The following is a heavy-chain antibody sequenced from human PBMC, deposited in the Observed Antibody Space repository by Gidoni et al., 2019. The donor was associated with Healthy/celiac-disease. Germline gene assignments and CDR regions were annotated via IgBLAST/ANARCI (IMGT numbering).Heavy chain of an antibody. J-gene: IGHJ5*02. V-gene: IGHV4-39*01. D-gene: IGHD3-10*01. CDR1: AGSLSSSSYY. CDR2: IYYSGST. CDR3: ARHEVRGVIGWFDP. Sequence: QLQLQESGPGLVKPSETLSLTCPVSAGSLSSSSYYWGWTRQPPGKGLEWIGSIYYSGSTYYNPSLKSRVTISVDTSKNQFSLKLSSVTAADTAVYYCARHEVRGVIGWFDPWGQGTLVTVSS.